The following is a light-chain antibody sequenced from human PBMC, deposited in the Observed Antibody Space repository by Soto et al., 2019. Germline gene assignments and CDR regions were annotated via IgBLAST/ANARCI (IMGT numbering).Light chain of an antibody. CDR3: QQSLSFPRT. CDR1: QTISSY. V-gene: IGKV1-39*01. CDR2: AAS. J-gene: IGKJ1*01. Sequence: DIQMTQSPSSLSASVGDGVTITCRAGQTISSYLNWYQQKPGKAPKLLIYAASTLQSDVPSRFSGSGSGTDFTLTISRLQPEDFATYYCQQSLSFPRTFGQGTKVEIK.